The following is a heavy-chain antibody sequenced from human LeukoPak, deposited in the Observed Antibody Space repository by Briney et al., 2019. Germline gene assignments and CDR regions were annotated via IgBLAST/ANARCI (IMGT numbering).Heavy chain of an antibody. CDR1: GGSISSSSYY. J-gene: IGHJ5*02. Sequence: SETLSLTCTVSGGSISSSSYYWGWIRQPPGKGLEWIGEINHSGSTNYNPSLKSRVTISVDTSKNQFSLKLSSVTAADTAVYYCASSILTGYYNWFDPWGQGTLVTVSS. V-gene: IGHV4-39*07. CDR3: ASSILTGYYNWFDP. D-gene: IGHD3-9*01. CDR2: INHSGST.